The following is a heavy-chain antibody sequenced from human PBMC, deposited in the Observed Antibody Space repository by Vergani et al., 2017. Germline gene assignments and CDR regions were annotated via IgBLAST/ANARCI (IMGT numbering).Heavy chain of an antibody. CDR3: AGGPVGYYYYGMDV. CDR1: GGSISSYY. V-gene: IGHV4-59*08. J-gene: IGHJ6*02. CDR2: IYYSGST. Sequence: QVQLQESGPGLVKPSDTLSLTCTVSGGSISSYYWSWIRQPPGKGLEWIGYIYYSGSTNYNPSLKSRVTISVDTSKNQFSLKLSSVTAADTAVYYCAGGPVGYYYYGMDVWGQGTTVTVSS. D-gene: IGHD3-16*01.